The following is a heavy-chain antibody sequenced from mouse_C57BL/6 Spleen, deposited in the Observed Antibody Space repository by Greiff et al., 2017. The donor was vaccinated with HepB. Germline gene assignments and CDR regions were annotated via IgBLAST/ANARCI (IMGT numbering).Heavy chain of an antibody. J-gene: IGHJ4*01. CDR3: ARKGTTVVDYYAMDY. D-gene: IGHD1-1*01. V-gene: IGHV1-55*01. Sequence: VQLQQSGAELVKPGASVKMSCKASGYTFTSYWITWVKQRPGQGLEWIGDIYPGSGSTNYNDKFKSKATLTVDTSSSTAYMQLSSLTSEDSAVYYCARKGTTVVDYYAMDYWGQGTSVTVSS. CDR2: IYPGSGST. CDR1: GYTFTSYW.